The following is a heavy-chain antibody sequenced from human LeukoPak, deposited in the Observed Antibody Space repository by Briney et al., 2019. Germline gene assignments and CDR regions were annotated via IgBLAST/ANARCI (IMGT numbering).Heavy chain of an antibody. CDR2: ISYDGSNK. CDR3: ARREYSYGYGGGYYYYGMDV. V-gene: IGHV3-30*03. Sequence: PGGSLRLSCAASGFTFSSYGMHWVRQAPGKGLEWVAVISYDGSNKYYADSVKGRFTISRDNSKNSLYLQMNSLRAEDTAVYYCARREYSYGYGGGYYYYGMDVWGQGTTVTVSS. J-gene: IGHJ6*02. CDR1: GFTFSSYG. D-gene: IGHD5-18*01.